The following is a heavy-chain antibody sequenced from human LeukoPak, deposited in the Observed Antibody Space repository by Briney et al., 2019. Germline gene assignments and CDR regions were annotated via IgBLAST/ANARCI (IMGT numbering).Heavy chain of an antibody. CDR3: ARDSCSSTSCYPWDYYYYMDV. V-gene: IGHV1-18*01. D-gene: IGHD2-2*01. Sequence: ASVKDSCKASGYTFTSYGISWVRQAPGQGLEWMGWISAYNGNTNYAQKLQGRVTMTTDTSTSTAYMELRSLRSDDTAVYYCARDSCSSTSCYPWDYYYYMDVWGKGTTVTVSS. CDR1: GYTFTSYG. J-gene: IGHJ6*03. CDR2: ISAYNGNT.